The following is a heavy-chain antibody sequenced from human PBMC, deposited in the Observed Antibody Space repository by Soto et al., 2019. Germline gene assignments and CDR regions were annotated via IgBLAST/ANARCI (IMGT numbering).Heavy chain of an antibody. CDR2: IYYSGST. V-gene: IGHV4-59*08. CDR1: GGSISSYY. J-gene: IGHJ4*02. CDR3: ARLEPGYFDY. Sequence: ETLSLTCTVSGGSISSYYWSWIRQPPGKGLEWIGYIYYSGSTNYNPSLKSRATISVDTSKNQFSLKLSSVTAADTAVYYCARLEPGYFDYWGQGTLVTVSS.